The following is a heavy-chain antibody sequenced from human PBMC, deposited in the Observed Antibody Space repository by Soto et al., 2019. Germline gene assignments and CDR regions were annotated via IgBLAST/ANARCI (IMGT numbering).Heavy chain of an antibody. CDR2: ISAYNDNT. CDR3: ARDSGLLWFGEMDG. V-gene: IGHV1-18*01. Sequence: QVQLVQSGAGVKKPGASVKVSCKASGYTFTSYGISWVRQAPGQGLEWMGWISAYNDNTHYAQKLQGRGTMTTDTSTSTAYMELRSQRSDDTAVYYWARDSGLLWFGEMDGWGQGTTVTVFS. CDR1: GYTFTSYG. J-gene: IGHJ6*02. D-gene: IGHD3-10*01.